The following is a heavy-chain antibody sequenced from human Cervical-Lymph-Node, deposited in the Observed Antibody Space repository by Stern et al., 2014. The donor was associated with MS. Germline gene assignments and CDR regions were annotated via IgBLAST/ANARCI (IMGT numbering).Heavy chain of an antibody. CDR3: VRPRDSGGYDTFDI. J-gene: IGHJ3*02. V-gene: IGHV5-51*01. Sequence: EVQLVESGAEVKKPGESLKISCKTSGYSFSNFWIGWVRQMPGKGLEWMGIIYPGDSDTTYSPSFQGQVTLSADESISTAYLHCGSLKASDTAMYYCVRPRDSGGYDTFDIWGQGTMLIVSS. CDR1: GYSFSNFW. D-gene: IGHD3-22*01. CDR2: IYPGDSDT.